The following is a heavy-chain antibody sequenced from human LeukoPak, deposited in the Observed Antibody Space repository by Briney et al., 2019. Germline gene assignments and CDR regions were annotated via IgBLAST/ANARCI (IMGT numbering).Heavy chain of an antibody. D-gene: IGHD6-19*01. CDR1: GFTFSSYA. Sequence: GRSLRLSCAASGFTFSSYAMHWVRQAPGKGLEWVAVISYDGSNKYYADSVKGRFTISRDNSKNTLYLQMSSLIPEDTAVYYSAKAYSSGWFAPIDYWGQGTLVTVSS. CDR3: AKAYSSGWFAPIDY. V-gene: IGHV3-30-3*01. J-gene: IGHJ4*02. CDR2: ISYDGSNK.